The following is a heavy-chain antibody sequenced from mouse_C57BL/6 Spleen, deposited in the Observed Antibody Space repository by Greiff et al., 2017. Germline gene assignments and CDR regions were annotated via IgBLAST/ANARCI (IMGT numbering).Heavy chain of an antibody. V-gene: IGHV1-69*01. CDR2: IDPSDSYT. D-gene: IGHD1-1*01. Sequence: VQLQQPGDELVMPGASVKLSCKASGYTFTSYWMHWVKQRPGQGLEWIGEIDPSDSYTNYNQKFKGKSTLTVDKSSSTAYMQLSSLTSEDSAVYYCARTLIYYYGSSPYYYAMDYWGQGTSVTVSS. CDR1: GYTFTSYW. J-gene: IGHJ4*01. CDR3: ARTLIYYYGSSPYYYAMDY.